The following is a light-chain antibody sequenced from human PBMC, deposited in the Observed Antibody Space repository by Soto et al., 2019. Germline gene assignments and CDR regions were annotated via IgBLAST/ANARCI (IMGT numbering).Light chain of an antibody. Sequence: ELALTQSPGTPSLSPGERATLSRRASQGVASSHLAWYRQNPGQTPRLLIYDASSRATGIPDRISGSGSGTDFTLTISRLEAEDFAVYYCQQYGSAPFTCGPGTKVDIK. CDR3: QQYGSAPFT. CDR1: QGVASSH. V-gene: IGKV3-20*01. CDR2: DAS. J-gene: IGKJ3*01.